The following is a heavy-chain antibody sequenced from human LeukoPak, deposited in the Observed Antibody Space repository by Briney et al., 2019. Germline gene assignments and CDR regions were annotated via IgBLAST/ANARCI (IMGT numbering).Heavy chain of an antibody. V-gene: IGHV4-59*12. Sequence: SETLSLTCTVSGGSISSYYWSWIRQPPGKGLEWIGYIYYSGSTNYNPSLKSRVTILVDTSKNQFSLKLSSVTAADTAVYYCASLMSYVATFDYWGQGTLVTVSS. CDR3: ASLMSYVATFDY. D-gene: IGHD5-12*01. CDR2: IYYSGST. J-gene: IGHJ4*02. CDR1: GGSISSYY.